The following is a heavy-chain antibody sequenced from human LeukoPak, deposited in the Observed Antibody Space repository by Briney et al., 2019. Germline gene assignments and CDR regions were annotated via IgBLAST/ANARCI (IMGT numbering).Heavy chain of an antibody. V-gene: IGHV4-31*03. CDR3: ARDNSDFDEYAFDI. Sequence: SETLSLTCTVSGGSISSGGYYWGWLRQHPGRGLEWIGYIYYSGSTYYNPSLKSRVTISVDTSKNQFSLKLSSVTAADTAVYYCARDNSDFDEYAFDIWGQGTMVTVSS. CDR1: GGSISSGGYY. CDR2: IYYSGST. J-gene: IGHJ3*02. D-gene: IGHD1-1*01.